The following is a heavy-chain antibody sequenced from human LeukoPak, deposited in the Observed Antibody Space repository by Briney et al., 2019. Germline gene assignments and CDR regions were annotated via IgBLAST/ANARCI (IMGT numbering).Heavy chain of an antibody. J-gene: IGHJ5*02. CDR1: GFTVSSNY. V-gene: IGHV3-53*01. CDR3: ARGLYTSSSYNWFDP. Sequence: GGSLRLSCAASGFTVSSNYMSWVRQAPGKGLEWVSVLYSGGSTYYADSVKGRFTISRDNSKNTLYLQMNSLRAEDTAVYYCARGLYTSSSYNWFDPWGQGTLVTVSS. CDR2: LYSGGST. D-gene: IGHD1-26*01.